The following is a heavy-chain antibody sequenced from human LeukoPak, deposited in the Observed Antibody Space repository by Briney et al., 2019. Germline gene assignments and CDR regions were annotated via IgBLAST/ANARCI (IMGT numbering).Heavy chain of an antibody. CDR1: GGTFSSYA. J-gene: IGHJ5*02. CDR2: IIPIFGTA. Sequence: ASVKVSCKASGGTFSSYAISWVRQAPGQGLEWMGGIIPIFGTANYAQKFQGRVTITADESTSTAYMELSSLRSEDTAVYYCARGIVGATYWFDPWGQGTLVTVSS. CDR3: ARGIVGATYWFDP. D-gene: IGHD1-26*01. V-gene: IGHV1-69*13.